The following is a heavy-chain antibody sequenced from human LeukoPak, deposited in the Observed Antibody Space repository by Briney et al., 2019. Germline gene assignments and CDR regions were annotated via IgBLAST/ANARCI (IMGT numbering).Heavy chain of an antibody. CDR1: GFTFSSYA. V-gene: IGHV3-30-3*01. D-gene: IGHD3-22*01. CDR3: AKGSYYDSSGSFYFDY. Sequence: GRSLRLSCAASGFTFSSYAMHWVRQAPGKGLEWVAVISYDGSNKYYADSVKGRFTISRDNSKNTLYVQVNSLGTEDTAAYYCAKGSYYDSSGSFYFDYWGQGTLVTVSS. CDR2: ISYDGSNK. J-gene: IGHJ4*02.